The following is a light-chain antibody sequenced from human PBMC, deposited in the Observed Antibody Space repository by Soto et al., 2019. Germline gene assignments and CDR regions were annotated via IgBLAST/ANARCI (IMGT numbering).Light chain of an antibody. J-gene: IGLJ1*01. CDR3: QSYDRSLSGYV. Sequence: QSVLTQPPSVSGAPGQRVTISCTGSSSNIGAHYDVHWYQHLPGTSPKVLIYGSTNRPSGVPDRFSGSKSGTSASLAITGLQAEDEADYYCQSYDRSLSGYVFGTGTRSPS. CDR1: SSNIGAHYD. CDR2: GST. V-gene: IGLV1-40*01.